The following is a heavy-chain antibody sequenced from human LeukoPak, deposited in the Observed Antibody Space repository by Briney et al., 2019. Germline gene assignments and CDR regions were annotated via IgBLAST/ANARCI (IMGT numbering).Heavy chain of an antibody. CDR2: INHSGST. V-gene: IGHV4-34*01. CDR1: GGSFSGYY. J-gene: IGHJ5*02. CDR3: ARKHSSSRYNWFDP. D-gene: IGHD6-13*01. Sequence: KTSETLSLTCAVYGGSFSGYYWSWIRQPPGKGLEWIGEINHSGSTNYNPSLKSRVTISVDTSKNQFSLKLSSVTAADTAVYYCARKHSSSRYNWFDPWGQGTLVTVSS.